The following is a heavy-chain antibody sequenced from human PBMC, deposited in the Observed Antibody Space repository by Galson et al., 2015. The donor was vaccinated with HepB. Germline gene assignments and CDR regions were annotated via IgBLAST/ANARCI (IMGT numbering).Heavy chain of an antibody. Sequence: SLRLSCAASEFTFSSYGMHWVRQAPGKGLEWVAIISYDGSDRYYAVSVKGRFTISRDNSKNTLYLQMNSLGAEDTAVYYCAKGLFRCTNGVCPMDVWGQGTTVTVSS. V-gene: IGHV3-30*18. D-gene: IGHD2-8*01. CDR1: EFTFSSYG. CDR3: AKGLFRCTNGVCPMDV. J-gene: IGHJ6*02. CDR2: ISYDGSDR.